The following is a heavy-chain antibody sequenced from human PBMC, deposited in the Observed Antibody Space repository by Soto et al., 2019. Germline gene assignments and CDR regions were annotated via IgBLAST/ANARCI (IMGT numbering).Heavy chain of an antibody. CDR1: GGSISSYY. J-gene: IGHJ6*02. Sequence: PSETLSLTCTVSGGSISSYYWSWIRQPPGKGLEWIGYIYYSGSTNYNPSLKSRVTISVDTSKNQFSLKLSPVTAADTAVYYCARSYCYVAAPPKGYYYYGMDVWGQGTTVTVSS. V-gene: IGHV4-59*01. CDR3: ARSYCYVAAPPKGYYYYGMDV. D-gene: IGHD6-6*01. CDR2: IYYSGST.